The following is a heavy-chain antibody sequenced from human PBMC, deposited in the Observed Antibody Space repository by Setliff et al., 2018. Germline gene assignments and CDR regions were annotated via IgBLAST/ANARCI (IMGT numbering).Heavy chain of an antibody. CDR2: INPSSGRT. CDR1: GYTFTSHY. CDR3: ARGLLWFGEPSW. V-gene: IGHV1-46*01. D-gene: IGHD3-10*01. Sequence: ASVKVSCKASGYTFTSHYMHWVRQAPGLGLEWMGTINPSSGRTSYAQKFQGRVTMTRDTSTSTAYMELSSLRSEDTAVYYCARGLLWFGEPSWWGQGTLVTVSS. J-gene: IGHJ4*02.